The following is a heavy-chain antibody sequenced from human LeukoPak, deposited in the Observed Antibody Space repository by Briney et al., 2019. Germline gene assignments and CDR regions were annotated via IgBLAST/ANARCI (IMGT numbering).Heavy chain of an antibody. D-gene: IGHD6-19*01. CDR3: AREISSGWRGGRAFDI. CDR2: IYYSGST. V-gene: IGHV4-39*07. J-gene: IGHJ3*02. Sequence: PSETLSLTCTVSGGSISSSSYYWGWIRQPPGKGLEWIGSIYYSGSTYYNPSLKSRVTISVDTSKNQFSLKLSSVTAADTAVYYCAREISSGWRGGRAFDIWGQGTMVTVSS. CDR1: GGSISSSSYY.